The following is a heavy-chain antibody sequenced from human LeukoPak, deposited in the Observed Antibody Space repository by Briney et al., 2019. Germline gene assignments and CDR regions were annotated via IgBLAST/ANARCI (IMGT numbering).Heavy chain of an antibody. J-gene: IGHJ5*02. Sequence: PSETLSLTCTVSGVTINSYNWGWIRQSPGKGLEWIGYLLYTGSANYNPSLKSRVTISLDTSKNQFSLTLSSVTAADTAVYYCARHYGPWGQGTLVTVSS. V-gene: IGHV4-59*01. D-gene: IGHD3-16*01. CDR3: ARHYGP. CDR1: GVTINSYN. CDR2: LLYTGSA.